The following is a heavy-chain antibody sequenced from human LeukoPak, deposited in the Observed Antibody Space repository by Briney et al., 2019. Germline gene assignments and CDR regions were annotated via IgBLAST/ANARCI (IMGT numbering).Heavy chain of an antibody. V-gene: IGHV3-48*01. D-gene: IGHD6-19*01. CDR1: GFTFSDYA. CDR2: ICVGSNTK. Sequence: GGSLRLSCAPSGFTFSDYAMNWVRQAPGKGREWVSYICVGSNTKYYGVSVQARLSLYRDDQKHTLYLQMNSLRTEDTAVYYCAKDADGGWQWLPIKAFDYWGQGTLVTVSS. J-gene: IGHJ4*02. CDR3: AKDADGGWQWLPIKAFDY.